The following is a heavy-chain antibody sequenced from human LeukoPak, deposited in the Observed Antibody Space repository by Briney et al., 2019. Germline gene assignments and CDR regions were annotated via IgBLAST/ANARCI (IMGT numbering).Heavy chain of an antibody. J-gene: IGHJ5*02. D-gene: IGHD1-26*01. Sequence: PSETLSLTCAVSGGPFSGYYWSWIRQPPGKGLEWIGEINHSGSTNYNPSLKSRVTISVDTSKNQFSLKLSSVTAADTAVYYCARNNNAELPLANWFDPWGQGTLVTVSS. V-gene: IGHV4-34*01. CDR3: ARNNNAELPLANWFDP. CDR2: INHSGST. CDR1: GGPFSGYY.